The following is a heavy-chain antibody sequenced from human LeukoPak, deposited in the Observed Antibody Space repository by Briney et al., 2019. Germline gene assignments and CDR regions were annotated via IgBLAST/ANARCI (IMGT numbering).Heavy chain of an antibody. D-gene: IGHD3-22*01. Sequence: ASMNVSCKASGYTFTSYGISWVRQAPGQGLEWMGWISAYNGNTNYAQKLQGRVTMTTDTSTSTAYMELRSLRSDDTAVYYCARVVQEYYDSSGSDAFDIWGQGTMVTVSS. CDR2: ISAYNGNT. V-gene: IGHV1-18*01. CDR1: GYTFTSYG. J-gene: IGHJ3*02. CDR3: ARVVQEYYDSSGSDAFDI.